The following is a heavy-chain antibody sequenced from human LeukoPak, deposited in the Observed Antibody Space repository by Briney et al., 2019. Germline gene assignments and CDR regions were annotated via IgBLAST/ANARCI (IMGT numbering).Heavy chain of an antibody. CDR3: AREGGVTDY. Sequence: GGSLRFSCAASGFTFSNYWMSWVRQAPGKGLEWVANIKQDGNEKYYVDSVKGRFTISRDNAKNSLYLQMNSLRAEDTAVYYCAREGGVTDYWGQGTLVTVSS. D-gene: IGHD3-16*01. V-gene: IGHV3-7*01. J-gene: IGHJ4*02. CDR2: IKQDGNEK. CDR1: GFTFSNYW.